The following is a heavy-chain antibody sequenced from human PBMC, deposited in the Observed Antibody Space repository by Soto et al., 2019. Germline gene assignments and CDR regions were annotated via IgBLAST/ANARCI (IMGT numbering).Heavy chain of an antibody. V-gene: IGHV1-69*13. CDR2: IIPIFGTA. CDR1: GGTFSSYA. CDR3: ARGENYYDSSGYWPPDY. Sequence: VKVSCKASGGTFSSYAISWVRQAPGQGLEWMGGIIPIFGTANYAQKFQGRVTITADESTSTAYMELSSLRSEDTAVCYCARGENYYDSSGYWPPDYWGQGTLVTVSS. D-gene: IGHD3-22*01. J-gene: IGHJ4*02.